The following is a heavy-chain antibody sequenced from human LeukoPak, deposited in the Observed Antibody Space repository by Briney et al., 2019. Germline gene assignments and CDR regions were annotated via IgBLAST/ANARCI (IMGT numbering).Heavy chain of an antibody. CDR2: INTNTGNP. Sequence: ASVKVSCKASGYTFTSYAMNWVRQAPGQGLEWMGWINTNTGNPTYAQGFTGRFVFSLDTSVSTAYLQISSLKAEDTAVYYCARANVNGPGSGGVFLNYWGQGTLVTVSS. V-gene: IGHV7-4-1*02. D-gene: IGHD3-3*01. CDR3: ARANVNGPGSGGVFLNY. CDR1: GYTFTSYA. J-gene: IGHJ4*02.